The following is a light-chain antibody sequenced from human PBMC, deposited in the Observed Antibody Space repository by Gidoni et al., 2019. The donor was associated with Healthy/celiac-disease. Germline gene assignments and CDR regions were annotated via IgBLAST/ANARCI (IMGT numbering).Light chain of an antibody. J-gene: IGKJ1*01. Sequence: DIVMTQSPATLSVSPGERPSLSCRASQSVGSNLAWYQQKPGQAPRLLIYGASTRATGIPARFSGSGSGTEFTLTISSLQSEDFAVYYCQQYNNWPPLTFGQGTKVEIK. V-gene: IGKV3-15*01. CDR2: GAS. CDR1: QSVGSN. CDR3: QQYNNWPPLT.